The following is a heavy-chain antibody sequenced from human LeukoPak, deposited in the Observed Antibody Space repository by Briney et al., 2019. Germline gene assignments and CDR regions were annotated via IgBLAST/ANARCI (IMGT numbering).Heavy chain of an antibody. V-gene: IGHV1-69*05. CDR3: ARDTRQQLVKNYYYYYMDV. Sequence: SVKVSCKASGGTFSSYAISWVRQAPGQGLEWMGGIIPIFGTANYAQKFQGRVTITTDESTSTAYMELSSLRSEDTVVYYCARDTRQQLVKNYYYYYMDVWGKGTTVTVSS. D-gene: IGHD6-13*01. J-gene: IGHJ6*03. CDR1: GGTFSSYA. CDR2: IIPIFGTA.